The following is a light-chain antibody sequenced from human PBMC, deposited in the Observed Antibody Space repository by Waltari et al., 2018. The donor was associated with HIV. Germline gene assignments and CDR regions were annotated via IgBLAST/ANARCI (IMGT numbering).Light chain of an antibody. J-gene: IGLJ3*02. V-gene: IGLV3-27*01. CDR2: KDI. CDR1: GLAKRY. Sequence: SYELTQPSSVSVSPGQTARITCSGDGLAKRYVRWVQQKPGQAPVLVIYKDIERPSGIPGRFSGSSAGTTVTLTISGAQVEDEADYYCFSAADNNLGVFGGGTKVTVL. CDR3: FSAADNNLGV.